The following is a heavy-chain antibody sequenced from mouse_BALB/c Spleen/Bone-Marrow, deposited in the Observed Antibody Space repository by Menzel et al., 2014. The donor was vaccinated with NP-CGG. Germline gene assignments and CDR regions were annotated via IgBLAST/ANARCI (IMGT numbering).Heavy chain of an antibody. Sequence: EVQAVESGGGLVKPGGSLKLSCAASRFTFSNYAMSWVRQTPEKRLEWVATISSGGSYTYYPDSVKGRFTISRDNAQNTLYLQMSSLRSEDTAMYFCARQENWALDYWGQGTTLTVSS. J-gene: IGHJ2*01. CDR2: ISSGGSYT. V-gene: IGHV5-9-3*01. CDR1: RFTFSNYA. CDR3: ARQENWALDY. D-gene: IGHD4-1*01.